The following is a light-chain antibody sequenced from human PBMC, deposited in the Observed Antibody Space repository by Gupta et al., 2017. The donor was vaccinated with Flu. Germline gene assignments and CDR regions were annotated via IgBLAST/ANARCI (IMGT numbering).Light chain of an antibody. V-gene: IGLV3-21*02. CDR1: KIGTTS. CDR3: QVWLISADKGV. J-gene: IGLJ3*02. CDR2: EDS. Sequence: SYVLTQPPSVSVALGQAAGISCGGDKIGTTSVHWYQRRPGQAPVRVVQEDSDRPSGVPELAAAYSAWNPENPPIRTVDAGDEADDVGQVWLISADKGVFGGGTQLTVL.